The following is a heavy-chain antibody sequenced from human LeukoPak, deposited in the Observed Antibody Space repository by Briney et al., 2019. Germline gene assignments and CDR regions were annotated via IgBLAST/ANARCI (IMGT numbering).Heavy chain of an antibody. CDR1: GGSFSGYY. CDR3: ARGVGDFWSGAPNWFDP. V-gene: IGHV4-34*01. CDR2: INHSGST. D-gene: IGHD3-3*01. Sequence: SETLSLTCAVYGGSFSGYYWSWIRQPPGKGLEWIGEINHSGSTNYNPSLKSRVTISVDTSKNQFSLKLSSVTAADTAVYYCARGVGDFWSGAPNWFDPWGQGTLVTVSS. J-gene: IGHJ5*02.